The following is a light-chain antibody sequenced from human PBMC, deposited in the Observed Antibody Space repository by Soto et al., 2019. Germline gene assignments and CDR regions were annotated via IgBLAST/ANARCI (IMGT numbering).Light chain of an antibody. V-gene: IGLV1-51*01. CDR2: DNN. CDR1: SSNIGSNY. CDR3: GTWDSSLTAVV. Sequence: QTVLTQPPSVSAAPGQKVTISCSGSSSNIGSNYVSWYDQLPGTAPKLLINDNNERPSGIPDGLFGSTSGTSDTLGITGLQPGDEEEYFCGTWDSSLTAVVFGGGTKLTVL. J-gene: IGLJ2*01.